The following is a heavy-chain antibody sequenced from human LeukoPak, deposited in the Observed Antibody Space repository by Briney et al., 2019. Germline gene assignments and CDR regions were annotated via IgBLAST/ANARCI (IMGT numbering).Heavy chain of an antibody. V-gene: IGHV3-53*01. D-gene: IGHD3-10*01. Sequence: PGGSLRLSCTASEFTFGDYAMSWFRQAPGKGLEWVSVIYSGGSTYYADSVKGRFTISRDNSKNTLYLQMNSLRAEDTAVYYCASNLVVRSGSYYNPPYYFGYWGQGTLVTVSS. J-gene: IGHJ4*02. CDR3: ASNLVVRSGSYYNPPYYFGY. CDR1: EFTFGDYA. CDR2: IYSGGST.